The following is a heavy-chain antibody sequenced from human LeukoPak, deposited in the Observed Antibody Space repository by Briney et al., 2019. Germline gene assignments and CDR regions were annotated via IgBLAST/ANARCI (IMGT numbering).Heavy chain of an antibody. CDR1: GFTFSTYS. J-gene: IGHJ4*02. Sequence: GGSLRLSCAASGFTFSTYSMNWVRQAPGKGLEWVASISSSSPYIYYTDSVKGRFTISRDNAKNSLYLQMNSLRAEDTAVYYCARGSSGYYYGWGQGTLVTVSS. V-gene: IGHV3-21*01. D-gene: IGHD3-22*01. CDR3: ARGSSGYYYG. CDR2: ISSSSPYI.